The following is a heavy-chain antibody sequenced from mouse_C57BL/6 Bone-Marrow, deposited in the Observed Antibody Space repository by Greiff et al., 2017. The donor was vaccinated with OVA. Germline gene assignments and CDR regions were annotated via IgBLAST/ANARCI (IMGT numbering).Heavy chain of an antibody. CDR2: INPYNGGT. D-gene: IGHD1-1*01. CDR3: ARWDYGSSYVAWFAY. V-gene: IGHV1-19*01. Sequence: EVKVVESGPVLVKPGASVKMSCKASGYTFTDYYMNWVKQSHGKSLEWIGVINPYNGGTSYNQKFKGKATLTVDKSSSTAYMELNSLTSEDSAVYYCARWDYGSSYVAWFAYWGQGTLVTVSA. J-gene: IGHJ3*01. CDR1: GYTFTDYY.